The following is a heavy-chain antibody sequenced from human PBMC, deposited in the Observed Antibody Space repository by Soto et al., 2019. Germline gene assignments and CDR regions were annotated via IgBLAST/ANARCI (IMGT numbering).Heavy chain of an antibody. CDR3: ARQNKGLSWYFDY. CDR2: IYYSGST. Sequence: SETLSLTCTVSGGSISSYYWSWIRQPPGKGLEWIGYIYYSGSTNYNPSLKSRVTISVDTSKNQFSLKLSSVTAADTAVYYCARQNKGLSWYFDYWGQGTLVTVSS. D-gene: IGHD6-13*01. V-gene: IGHV4-59*08. J-gene: IGHJ4*02. CDR1: GGSISSYY.